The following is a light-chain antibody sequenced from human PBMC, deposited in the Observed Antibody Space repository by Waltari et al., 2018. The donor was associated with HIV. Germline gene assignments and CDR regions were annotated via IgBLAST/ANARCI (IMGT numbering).Light chain of an antibody. J-gene: IGLJ1*01. V-gene: IGLV2-14*01. CDR2: EVN. CDR3: SSFSSGNSLEV. Sequence: HSALTQPASVSGSPGQTVTISCSGTSSDVGGFNYVPWYQQHPGTAPKLMIYEVNNRPSRISSRFSGSKSGNTAYLTISGLQAEDEADYYCSSFSSGNSLEVFGTGTKVTFL. CDR1: SSDVGGFNY.